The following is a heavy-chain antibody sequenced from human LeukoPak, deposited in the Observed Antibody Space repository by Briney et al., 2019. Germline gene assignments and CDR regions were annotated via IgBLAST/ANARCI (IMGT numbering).Heavy chain of an antibody. CDR2: FDPEDGET. D-gene: IGHD3-9*01. CDR1: GYTLTELS. CDR3: ATDRVGKSRYFELDY. Sequence: GASVKVSCKVSGYTLTELSMHWVRQAPGKGLEWIGGFDPEDGETIYAQKFQGRVTMTEDTSTGTAYMELSSLRSEDTAVYYCATDRVGKSRYFELDYWGQGTLVTVSS. J-gene: IGHJ4*02. V-gene: IGHV1-24*01.